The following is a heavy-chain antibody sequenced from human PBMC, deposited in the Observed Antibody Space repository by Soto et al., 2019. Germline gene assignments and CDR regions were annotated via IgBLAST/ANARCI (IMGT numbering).Heavy chain of an antibody. J-gene: IGHJ4*02. CDR3: ARGEFLGPLNGNDY. D-gene: IGHD3-16*01. CDR1: GYTFTNFA. CDR2: ISPGNGDT. Sequence: ASVKVSCKASGYTFTNFAMHWVRQAPGQRLEWMGWISPGNGDTRYSRNFQGRVTMTSDTPANTGYMELSSLKSEDTAVYYCARGEFLGPLNGNDYWGQGTLVTVYS. V-gene: IGHV1-3*01.